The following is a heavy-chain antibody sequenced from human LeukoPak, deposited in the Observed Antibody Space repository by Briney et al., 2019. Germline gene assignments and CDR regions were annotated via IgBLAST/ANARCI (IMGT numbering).Heavy chain of an antibody. D-gene: IGHD6-13*01. V-gene: IGHV4-34*01. J-gene: IGHJ4*02. Sequence: PSETLSLTCAVYGGSLSGYFWSWIRQPPGKGLEWIGEINHSGSTYYNPPLTSRVTISVDTSKSQFSLQLSSVTAADTSVYYCARQGGIAAAGTTFDYWGQGTLVTVSS. CDR2: INHSGST. CDR1: GGSLSGYF. CDR3: ARQGGIAAAGTTFDY.